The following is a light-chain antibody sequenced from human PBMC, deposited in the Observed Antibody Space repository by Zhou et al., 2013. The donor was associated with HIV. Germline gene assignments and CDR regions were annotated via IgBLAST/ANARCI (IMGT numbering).Light chain of an antibody. Sequence: IVLTQSPGTLSVSLGERVTLSCRASQSVRNNYFAWYQKKVGQAPRLLIFDAATRATGIPDRFSGSGSGTDFTLTISSLEPDDFAVYYCHQYGDSVTFGPGTKVDFK. CDR1: QSVRNNY. CDR3: HQYGDSVT. J-gene: IGKJ3*01. CDR2: DAA. V-gene: IGKV3-20*01.